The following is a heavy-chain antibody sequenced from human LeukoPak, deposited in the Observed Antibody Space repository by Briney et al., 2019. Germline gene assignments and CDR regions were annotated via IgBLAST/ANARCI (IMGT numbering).Heavy chain of an antibody. CDR2: ISGSGGST. D-gene: IGHD2-2*01. J-gene: IGHJ3*02. CDR1: GFTFSSYA. CDR3: ARYCSSTSCYSPYAFDI. V-gene: IGHV3-23*01. Sequence: GGSLRLSCAASGFTFSSYAMSWVRQAPGKGLEWVSAISGSGGSTYYADSVKGRFTIFRDNSKNTLYLQMNSLRAEDTAVYYCARYCSSTSCYSPYAFDIWGQGTMVTVPS.